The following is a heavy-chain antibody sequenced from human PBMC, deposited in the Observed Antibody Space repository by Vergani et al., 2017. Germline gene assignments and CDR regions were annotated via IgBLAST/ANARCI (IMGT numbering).Heavy chain of an antibody. D-gene: IGHD4-17*01. V-gene: IGHV1-69*13. CDR2: IITFFGTT. J-gene: IGHJ6*03. CDR1: GGPFKNSA. CDR3: ARGRLVTTVTTGGYYYYYMDV. Sequence: QVQLVQSGAEVKKPGSSVKVSCKASGGPFKNSAFSWVRQVPGQGLEWMGRIITFFGTTDYAQKFQGRFTIIADEFTKTVDMQLSNLRSEDTAVYYCARGRLVTTVTTGGYYYYYMDVWGKGTTVTVSS.